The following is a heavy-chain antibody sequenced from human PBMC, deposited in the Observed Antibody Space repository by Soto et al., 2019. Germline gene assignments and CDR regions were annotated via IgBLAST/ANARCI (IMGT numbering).Heavy chain of an antibody. CDR3: ARLGGYCSSTSCYRGRDFDY. V-gene: IGHV1-69*02. J-gene: IGHJ4*02. CDR2: IIPILGIA. D-gene: IGHD2-2*01. CDR1: GGTFSSYT. Sequence: QVQLVQSGAEVKKPGSSVKVSCKASGGTFSSYTISWVRQAPGQGLEWMGRIIPILGIANYAQKFQGRVTITADKSTSKYYMELRSMRSEDTDVYYCARLGGYCSSTSCYRGRDFDYWGQGTLVTVSS.